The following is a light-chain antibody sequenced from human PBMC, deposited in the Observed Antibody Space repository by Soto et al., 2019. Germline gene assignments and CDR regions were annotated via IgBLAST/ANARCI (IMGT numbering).Light chain of an antibody. CDR3: QQYNNWPYT. CDR2: GAS. Sequence: EIVMTQSPATLSVSPGERATLSCRASQSISSNLAWYQQKPGQAPRLLIYGASTRATAIPARFSGSGSGTEFTLTIRSLQSEDFAVYYCQQYNNWPYTFGQGTKLEIK. V-gene: IGKV3-15*01. J-gene: IGKJ2*01. CDR1: QSISSN.